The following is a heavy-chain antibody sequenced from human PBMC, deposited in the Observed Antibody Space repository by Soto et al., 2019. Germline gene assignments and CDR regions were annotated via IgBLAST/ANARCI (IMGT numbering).Heavy chain of an antibody. CDR1: GFTFSSYA. Sequence: EVQLLESGGGLVQPGGSLRLSCAASGFTFSSYAMSWVRQAPGKGLEWVSTISGSDGSTYYAYSVKGRFTISRDKSKNTLYFQTNSLRAEDTAVYYCAKEYSSGWYYGDYWGKGTLVTVS. D-gene: IGHD6-19*01. CDR3: AKEYSSGWYYGDY. V-gene: IGHV3-23*01. CDR2: ISGSDGST. J-gene: IGHJ4*02.